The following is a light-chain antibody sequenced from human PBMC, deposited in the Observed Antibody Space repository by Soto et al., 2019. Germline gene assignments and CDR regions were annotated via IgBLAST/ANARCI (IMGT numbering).Light chain of an antibody. V-gene: IGKV1-27*01. CDR2: TAS. CDR3: QNYNLALPT. CDR1: QPISSF. Sequence: DIQMTQSPSSLPASLGDRVTISCRASQPISSFLAWYQQRPGEVPRLLIHTASVLQSGVPSRFSGSGSWTDFTLTISSLQPEDVATYYCQNYNLALPTFGQGTRLEIK. J-gene: IGKJ5*01.